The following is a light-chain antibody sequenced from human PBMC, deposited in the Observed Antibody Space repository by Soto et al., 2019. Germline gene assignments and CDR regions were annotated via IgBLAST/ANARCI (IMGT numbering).Light chain of an antibody. CDR2: ADS. Sequence: DVQXTQKVILLPAHIGDSVTSDCRASQGIRSYLEWYKKKKGKEXQXXXHADSNLKSGVPSRLSGSGSGNDFNINISRLQPEDFRSYYSPEPKSCPFTFGAGTNVAT. CDR1: QGIRSY. V-gene: IGKV1-9*01. CDR3: PEPKSCPFT. J-gene: IGKJ4*01.